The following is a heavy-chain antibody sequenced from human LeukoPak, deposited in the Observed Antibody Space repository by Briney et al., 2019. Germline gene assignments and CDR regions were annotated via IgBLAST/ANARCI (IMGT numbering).Heavy chain of an antibody. J-gene: IGHJ4*02. CDR3: ARDVKLTPFHY. Sequence: PGGSLRLSCAASGFTFSTYWMHWVRQVPGKGLVWVSRINPDGSSTNYADSVKGRFTISRDNAKNALYLQMNSLRAEDTAVYYCARDVKLTPFHYWGQGTLVTVSS. CDR1: GFTFSTYW. V-gene: IGHV3-74*01. CDR2: INPDGSST. D-gene: IGHD2/OR15-2a*01.